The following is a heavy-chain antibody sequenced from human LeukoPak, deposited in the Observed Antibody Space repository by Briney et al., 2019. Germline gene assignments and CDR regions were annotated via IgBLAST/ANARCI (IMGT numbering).Heavy chain of an antibody. CDR3: ARDYKWAFDY. J-gene: IGHJ4*02. CDR2: IGLGSGFV. D-gene: IGHD1-20*01. V-gene: IGHV3-21*05. Sequence: PGGSLRLSCATSGFTFTDYSMNWVRQAPGRGPEWTSYIGLGSGFVSYSDSVKGRFTISRDTARNSVDLHMSSLRAEDTAVYFCARDYKWAFDYWGQGALVTVSS. CDR1: GFTFTDYS.